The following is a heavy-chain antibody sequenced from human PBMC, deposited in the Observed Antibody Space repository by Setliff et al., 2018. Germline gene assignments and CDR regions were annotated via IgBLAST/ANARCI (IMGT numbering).Heavy chain of an antibody. D-gene: IGHD6-19*01. CDR3: ARDAIAVAGYYYYYMDV. CDR1: GYTFKTYG. CDR2: ISPYNGNT. J-gene: IGHJ6*03. V-gene: IGHV1-18*01. Sequence: ASVKVSCKASGYTFKTYGFTWVRQAPGQGLEWMGWISPYNGNTNSAQKFQGRVTMTTDTSTSTAYMELSSLRSEDTAVYYCARDAIAVAGYYYYYMDVWGKGTTVTVSS.